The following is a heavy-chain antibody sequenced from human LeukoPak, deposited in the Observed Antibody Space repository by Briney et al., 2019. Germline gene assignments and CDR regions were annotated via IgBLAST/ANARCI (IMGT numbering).Heavy chain of an antibody. D-gene: IGHD6-13*01. J-gene: IGHJ4*02. CDR2: MNPNSGST. V-gene: IGHV1-8*02. CDR1: GGTFSSYA. Sequence: ASVKVSCKASGGTFSSYAINWVRQATGQGLEWMGWMNPNSGSTGYAQKFQGRVTMTRNTSISTAYMELSSLRSEDTAVYYCARTHSIAAAGTGGYWGQGTLVTDSS. CDR3: ARTHSIAAAGTGGY.